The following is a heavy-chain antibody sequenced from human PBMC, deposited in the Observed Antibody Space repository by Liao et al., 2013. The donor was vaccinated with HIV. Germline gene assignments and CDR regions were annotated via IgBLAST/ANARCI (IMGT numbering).Heavy chain of an antibody. Sequence: QVQLRESGPGLVKPSETLSLTCTVFGASIGRYYWTWVRQPPGKGLEWIGNVYYSGRTNYNPSLKSRVTISVDTSKSQVSLKLTSVTAADTAVYFCARGLWTSHVFDVWGQGTTVTVSS. CDR3: ARGLWTSHVFDV. CDR2: VYYSGRT. V-gene: IGHV4-59*08. D-gene: IGHD4/OR15-4a*01. CDR1: GASIGRYY. J-gene: IGHJ3*01.